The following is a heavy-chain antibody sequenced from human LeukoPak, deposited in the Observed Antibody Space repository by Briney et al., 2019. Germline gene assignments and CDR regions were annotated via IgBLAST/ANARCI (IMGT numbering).Heavy chain of an antibody. CDR1: GGSISSYY. V-gene: IGHV4-59*01. Sequence: PSETLSLTCTVSGGSISSYYWSWIRQPPGKGLEWIGYIYYSGSTNYNPSLKSRVTISVDTSKNQFSLKLSSVTAAATAVYYCARVSYYDSRGKFSYCGQGTMVTV. CDR3: ARVSYYDSRGKFSY. CDR2: IYYSGST. D-gene: IGHD3-22*01. J-gene: IGHJ4*02.